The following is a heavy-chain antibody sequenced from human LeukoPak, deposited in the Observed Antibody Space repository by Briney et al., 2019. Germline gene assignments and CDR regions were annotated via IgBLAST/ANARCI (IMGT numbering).Heavy chain of an antibody. CDR1: GGSISTSAYY. D-gene: IGHD3/OR15-3a*01. V-gene: IGHV4-39*01. CDR2: IYYSGNT. J-gene: IGHJ5*02. CDR3: ASLGLNWFDP. Sequence: SETLSLTCIVSGGSISTSAYYWGWIRQPPGEGLQWIGSIYYSGNTYYNSSLKSRVTISVDTSTSQFSLRLSSVTAADTAVYYCASLGLNWFDPWGQGTLVTVSS.